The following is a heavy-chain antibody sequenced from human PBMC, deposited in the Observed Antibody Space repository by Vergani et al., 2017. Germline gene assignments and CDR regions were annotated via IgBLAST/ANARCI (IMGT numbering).Heavy chain of an antibody. CDR1: GFTFDDYA. D-gene: IGHD3-16*01. J-gene: IGHJ4*02. V-gene: IGHV3-9*01. CDR2: ISWNSGSI. Sequence: EVQLVESGGGLVQPGRSLRLSCAASGFTFDDYAMHWVRQAPGKGLEWVSGISWNSGSIGYADSVKGRFTISRDNAKNSLYLQMNSLRAEDTALYYCAKGGGMGGMGDVDYWGQGTLVTVSS. CDR3: AKGGGMGGMGDVDY.